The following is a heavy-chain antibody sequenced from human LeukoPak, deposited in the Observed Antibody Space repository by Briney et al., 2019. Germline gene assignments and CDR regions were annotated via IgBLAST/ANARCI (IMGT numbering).Heavy chain of an antibody. Sequence: SETLSLTCAVYGGSFSGYYWSWIRQPPGKGLEWIGEINHSGSTNYNPSLKSRVTISVDTSKNQFSLKLSSVTAADTAVYYCARGRFRGYRYYYGSGTPCYFDYWGQGTLVTVSS. J-gene: IGHJ4*02. D-gene: IGHD3-10*01. V-gene: IGHV4-34*01. CDR1: GGSFSGYY. CDR2: INHSGST. CDR3: ARGRFRGYRYYYGSGTPCYFDY.